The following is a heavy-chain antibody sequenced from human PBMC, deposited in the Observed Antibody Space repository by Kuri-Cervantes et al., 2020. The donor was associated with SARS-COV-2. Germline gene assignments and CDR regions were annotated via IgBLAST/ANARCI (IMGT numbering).Heavy chain of an antibody. CDR2: ISGSGGST. V-gene: IGHV3-23*01. CDR3: AKDPGDGYFDY. D-gene: IGHD5-24*01. J-gene: IGHJ4*02. CDR1: EFTFSSYA. Sequence: GESLKISCAASEFTFSSYAMGWVRQAPGKGLEWVSAISGSGGSTYYADSVKGRFTISRDNSKNTLYLQMNSLRAEDTAVYYCAKDPGDGYFDYWGQGTLVTVSS.